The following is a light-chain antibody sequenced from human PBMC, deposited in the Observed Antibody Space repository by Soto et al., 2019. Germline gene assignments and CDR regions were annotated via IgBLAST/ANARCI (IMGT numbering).Light chain of an antibody. CDR1: QTITSS. CDR2: GAS. CDR3: QQYGTSPIT. J-gene: IGKJ5*01. V-gene: IGKV3-20*01. Sequence: VMTQSATTLSVSPGHTGTLSCMANQTITSSLALYQQRPGQAPRLLIYGASTRATGIPDRFSGSGSGTDFTLAISSLEPEDFAVYYCQQYGTSPITFGQGTRLEIK.